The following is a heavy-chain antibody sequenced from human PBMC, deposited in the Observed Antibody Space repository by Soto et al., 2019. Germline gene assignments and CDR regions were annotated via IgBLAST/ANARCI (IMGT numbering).Heavy chain of an antibody. V-gene: IGHV4-4*07. CDR3: ARETDGWFDP. CDR2: ISTSGRT. Sequence: WETLSLTCNVSGGSISSYYWGWIRQPAGKGLEWIGRISTSGRTNYNPSLKSRVTMSESTSKNHLSLKLRSVTAADTAVYYCARETDGWFDPWGQGTLVTVSS. CDR1: GGSISSYY. J-gene: IGHJ5*02.